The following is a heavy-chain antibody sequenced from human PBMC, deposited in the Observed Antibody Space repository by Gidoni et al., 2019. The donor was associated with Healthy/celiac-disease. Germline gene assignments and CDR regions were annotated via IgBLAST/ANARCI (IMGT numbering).Heavy chain of an antibody. D-gene: IGHD6-13*01. V-gene: IGHV3-7*01. CDR2: IKQDGSEK. CDR1: GFTFSSYW. J-gene: IGHJ6*02. Sequence: EVQLVESGGGLVQPGGSLRLSCAASGFTFSSYWMSWVRQAPGKGLEWVANIKQDGSEKYYVDSVKGRFTISRDNAKNSLYLQMNSLRAEDTAVYYCARTREGIAAAHPGGMDVWGQGTTVTVSS. CDR3: ARTREGIAAAHPGGMDV.